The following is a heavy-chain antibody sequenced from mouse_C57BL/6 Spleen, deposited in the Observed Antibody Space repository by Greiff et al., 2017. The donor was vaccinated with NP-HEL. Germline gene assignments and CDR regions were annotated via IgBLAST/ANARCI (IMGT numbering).Heavy chain of an antibody. CDR3: ARGELLRLHFDY. CDR2: INPSSGYT. D-gene: IGHD1-2*01. V-gene: IGHV1-7*01. CDR1: GYTFTSYW. Sequence: VQLQQSGAELAKPGASVKPSCKASGYTFTSYWMHWVKQRPGQGLEWIGYINPSSGYTKYNHKFKDKATLTADKSSSTAYMQLSSLTYEDSAVYYCARGELLRLHFDYWGQGTTLTVSS. J-gene: IGHJ2*01.